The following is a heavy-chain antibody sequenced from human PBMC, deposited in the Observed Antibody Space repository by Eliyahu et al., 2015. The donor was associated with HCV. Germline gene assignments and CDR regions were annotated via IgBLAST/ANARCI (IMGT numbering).Heavy chain of an antibody. CDR3: ARDMGVSYYYDSSGYYHVSGAFDI. J-gene: IGHJ3*02. V-gene: IGHV3-74*01. CDR2: INSDGSST. CDR1: GFTFSTYX. D-gene: IGHD3-22*01. Sequence: EVPLVESGGGLVQPGGSLRLSCAASGFTFSTYXMHWVRQAPGKGLVWVSRINSDGSSTSYADSVKGRLTISRDNAKNTLYMQMNSLRAEDTAVYYCARDMGVSYYYDSSGYYHVSGAFDIWGQGTMVTVSS.